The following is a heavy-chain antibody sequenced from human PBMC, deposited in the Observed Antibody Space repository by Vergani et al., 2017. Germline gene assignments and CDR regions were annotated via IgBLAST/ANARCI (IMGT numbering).Heavy chain of an antibody. CDR2: ISWNSGAV. CDR3: ARGREASGTDY. V-gene: IGHV3-9*01. CDR1: GITFWKFG. J-gene: IGHJ4*02. D-gene: IGHD6-13*01. Sequence: EVDLVESGGGLAQPGGSLRLSCEASGITFWKFGMHWVRQGPGKGLEWVSGISWNSGAVDYADSVRGRFTISRDNAKNSLYLQMNNLRVEDTALYYCARGREASGTDYWGQGTLVIVSS.